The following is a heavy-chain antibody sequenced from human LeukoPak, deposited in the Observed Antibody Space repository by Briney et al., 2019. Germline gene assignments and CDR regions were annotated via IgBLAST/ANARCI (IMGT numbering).Heavy chain of an antibody. CDR1: GFIFSRYA. CDR3: ARDLSSRWNNWLDP. V-gene: IGHV3-48*04. Sequence: GGSLRLSCAASGFIFSRYAMSWVRQAPGKGLEWVSYISSSGSTIYYADSEKGRFTISRDNAKNSLYLQMNSLRAEDTAVYYCARDLSSRWNNWLDPWGQGTLVTVSS. D-gene: IGHD6-13*01. CDR2: ISSSGSTI. J-gene: IGHJ5*02.